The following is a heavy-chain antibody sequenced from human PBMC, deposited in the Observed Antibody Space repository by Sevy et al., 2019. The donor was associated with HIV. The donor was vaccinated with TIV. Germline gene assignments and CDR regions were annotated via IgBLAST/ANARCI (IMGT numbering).Heavy chain of an antibody. CDR1: EFTFSDYA. Sequence: GGSLRLSCTASEFTFSDYAMHWVRQTPGKGLEWVAIVSDDGIKDDYADSVKGRFAISRDNSRNTLYLQMNSLTPDDTAVYFCVKEATAHRKIRFCFGDNCFYNWFDIWGQGVLVPVSS. CDR2: VSDDGIKD. V-gene: IGHV3-30*09. J-gene: IGHJ5*02. D-gene: IGHD1-1*01. CDR3: VKEATAHRKIRFCFGDNCFYNWFDI.